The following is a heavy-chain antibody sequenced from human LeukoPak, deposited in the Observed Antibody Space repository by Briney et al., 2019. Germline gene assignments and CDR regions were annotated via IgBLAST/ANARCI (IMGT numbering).Heavy chain of an antibody. D-gene: IGHD3-10*01. V-gene: IGHV4-59*08. J-gene: IGHJ4*02. Sequence: SETLSLTCTVSGGSISSYYWSWIRQPPGKGLEWIGYIYYSGSTNYNPSLKSRVTISVDTSKNQFSLKLSSVTAADTAVYYCASPGGSGSYYIYWGQGTLVTVSS. CDR3: ASPGGSGSYYIY. CDR1: GGSISSYY. CDR2: IYYSGST.